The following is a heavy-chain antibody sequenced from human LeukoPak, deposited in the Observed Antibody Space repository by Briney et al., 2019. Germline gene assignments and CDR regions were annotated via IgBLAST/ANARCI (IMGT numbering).Heavy chain of an antibody. CDR3: ARDPGYSSSWEYYYYYGMDV. D-gene: IGHD6-13*01. Sequence: GASVKVSCKASGYPFTSYGISWVRQAPGQGLEWMGWISAYNGNTNYAQKLQGRVTMTTDTSTSTAYMELRSLRSDDTAVYYCARDPGYSSSWEYYYYYGMDVWGQGTTVTVSS. CDR2: ISAYNGNT. J-gene: IGHJ6*02. CDR1: GYPFTSYG. V-gene: IGHV1-18*01.